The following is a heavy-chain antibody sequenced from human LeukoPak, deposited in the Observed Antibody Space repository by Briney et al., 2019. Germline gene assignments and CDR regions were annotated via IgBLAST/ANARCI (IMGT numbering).Heavy chain of an antibody. Sequence: SETLSLTCTVSGGSISSYYWSWLRQPAGKGLEWIGRIYTSGSTNYNPSLKSRVTMSVDTSNNQFSLKLSSVTAADTAVYYCARNRSVTTTPGFDHWGQGTLVTVSS. CDR1: GGSISSYY. CDR2: IYTSGST. D-gene: IGHD4-17*01. V-gene: IGHV4-4*07. CDR3: ARNRSVTTTPGFDH. J-gene: IGHJ4*02.